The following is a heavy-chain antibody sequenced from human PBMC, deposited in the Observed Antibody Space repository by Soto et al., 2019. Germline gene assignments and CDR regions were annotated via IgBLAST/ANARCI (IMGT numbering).Heavy chain of an antibody. V-gene: IGHV4-4*02. Sequence: SETLSLTCAVSGGSISSSNWWSWVRQPPGKGLEWIGEIYHSGSTNYNPSLKSRVTISVDTSKNQFSLKLSSVTAADTAVYYCARGSRCSGGSCYPFVIISFDHWGQGTLVTVSS. D-gene: IGHD2-15*01. CDR2: IYHSGST. J-gene: IGHJ4*02. CDR3: ARGSRCSGGSCYPFVIISFDH. CDR1: GGSISSSNW.